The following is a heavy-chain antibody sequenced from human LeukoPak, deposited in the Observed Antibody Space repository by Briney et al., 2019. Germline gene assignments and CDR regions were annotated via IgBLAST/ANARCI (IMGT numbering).Heavy chain of an antibody. Sequence: SETLSLTCTASGGSIRSYFWTWIRQPPGKGLEWIGYISYTGGTNYNPSLKTRVTISVDTSKTHFSLKLSSVTAADTAVYYCARHLFGYNIGDVWGQGTTVTVSS. J-gene: IGHJ6*02. D-gene: IGHD1-14*01. CDR2: ISYTGGT. CDR3: ARHLFGYNIGDV. V-gene: IGHV4-59*08. CDR1: GGSIRSYF.